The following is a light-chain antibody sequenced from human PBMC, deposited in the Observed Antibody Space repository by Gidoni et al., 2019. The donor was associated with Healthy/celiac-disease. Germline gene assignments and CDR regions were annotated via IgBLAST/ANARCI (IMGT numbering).Light chain of an antibody. CDR2: KDS. CDR3: QAWDNSTVV. Sequence: YELTQPPPVSVSPGQTASITCSGNKLGDKYACWYQQKPGQSPVMVIYKDSKRPSGIPGRFSGSNSGNTATLTISGTQAMDEADYYCQAWDNSTVVFGGGTKLTVL. V-gene: IGLV3-1*01. CDR1: KLGDKY. J-gene: IGLJ2*01.